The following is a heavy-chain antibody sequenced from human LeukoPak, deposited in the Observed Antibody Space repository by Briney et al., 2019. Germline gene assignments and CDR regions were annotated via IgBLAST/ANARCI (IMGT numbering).Heavy chain of an antibody. CDR3: ARDQKGDSSSWYNYYYGMDV. Sequence: SVKVSCKASGGTFSSYAISWVRQAPGQGLEWMGGIIPIFGTANYAQKFQGRVTITADESTSTAYMELSSLRSEDTAVYYCARDQKGDSSSWYNYYYGMDVWGQGTTVTVSS. CDR1: GGTFSSYA. CDR2: IIPIFGTA. V-gene: IGHV1-69*13. D-gene: IGHD6-13*01. J-gene: IGHJ6*02.